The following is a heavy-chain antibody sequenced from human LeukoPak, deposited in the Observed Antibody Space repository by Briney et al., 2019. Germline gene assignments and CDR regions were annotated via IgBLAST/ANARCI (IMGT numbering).Heavy chain of an antibody. CDR2: IYPGDSDT. J-gene: IGHJ4*02. Sequence: GESLKISCKGSGYSFTSYWIGWVRQMPGKGLEWMGIIYPGDSDTRYSPSFQGQVTISADKSISTAYLQWSSLKASDTAMYYCARHYCSSTSCCDLGTSFDYWGQGTLVTVSS. V-gene: IGHV5-51*01. D-gene: IGHD2-2*01. CDR1: GYSFTSYW. CDR3: ARHYCSSTSCCDLGTSFDY.